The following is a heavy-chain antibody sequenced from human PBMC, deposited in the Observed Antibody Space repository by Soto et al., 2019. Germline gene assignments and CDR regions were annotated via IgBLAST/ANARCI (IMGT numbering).Heavy chain of an antibody. V-gene: IGHV3-33*01. CDR2: IWYDGSNK. CDR3: ARERGLGGDILTGYYRAYYFDY. CDR1: GFTFSSYG. Sequence: QVQLVESGGGVVQPGRSLRLSCAASGFTFSSYGMHWVRQAPGKGLEWVAVIWYDGSNKYYADSVKGRFTISRDNSKNTLYLQMNSLRAEDTAVYYCARERGLGGDILTGYYRAYYFDYWGQGTLVTVSS. D-gene: IGHD3-9*01. J-gene: IGHJ4*02.